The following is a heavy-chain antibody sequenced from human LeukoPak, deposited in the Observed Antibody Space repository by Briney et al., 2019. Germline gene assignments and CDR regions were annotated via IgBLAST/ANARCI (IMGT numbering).Heavy chain of an antibody. CDR2: ISGSGGST. CDR1: GFTFSSYA. Sequence: GGSLRLSCAASGFTFSSYAMSWVRQAPGKGLEWVSAISGSGGSTYYADSVKGRFTISRDNSKNTLYLQMNSLRAEDTAVYYCAKHLRDYYDSSGYYYPYSWFDPWGQGTLVTVSS. CDR3: AKHLRDYYDSSGYYYPYSWFDP. V-gene: IGHV3-23*01. J-gene: IGHJ5*02. D-gene: IGHD3-22*01.